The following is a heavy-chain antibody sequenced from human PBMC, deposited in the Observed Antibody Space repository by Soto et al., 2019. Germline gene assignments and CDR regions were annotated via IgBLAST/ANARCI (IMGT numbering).Heavy chain of an antibody. CDR2: IIPIFGTA. V-gene: IGHV1-69*01. CDR1: GGTFSSYA. CDR3: ARRSTGYRSSWYRGVTLGMDV. D-gene: IGHD6-13*01. Sequence: QVQLVQSGAEVKKPGSSVKVSCKASGGTFSSYAISWVRQAPGQGLEWMGGIIPIFGTANYAQKFQGRVTITADESTSTAYMELSSLRSEDTAVYYCARRSTGYRSSWYRGVTLGMDVWGQGTTVTVSS. J-gene: IGHJ6*02.